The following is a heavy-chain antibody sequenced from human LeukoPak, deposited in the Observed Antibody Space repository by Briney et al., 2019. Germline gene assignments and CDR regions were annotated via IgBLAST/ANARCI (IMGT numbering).Heavy chain of an antibody. CDR3: ARDKGDYDTSGSLFVF. CDR2: IKQDGSEK. D-gene: IGHD3-22*01. J-gene: IGHJ4*02. Sequence: GGSLRLSCAASGFTFSSYAMSWVRQAPRKGLEWVANIKQDGSEKYYVDSVKGRFTISRDNAKNSLYLQMNSLRAEDTAVYYCARDKGDYDTSGSLFVFGGQGTLVTVSS. V-gene: IGHV3-7*03. CDR1: GFTFSSYA.